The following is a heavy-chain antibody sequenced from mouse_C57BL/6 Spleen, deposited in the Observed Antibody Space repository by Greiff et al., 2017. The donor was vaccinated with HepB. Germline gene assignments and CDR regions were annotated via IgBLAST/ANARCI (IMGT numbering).Heavy chain of an antibody. CDR2: IDPENGDT. J-gene: IGHJ2*01. V-gene: IGHV14-4*01. CDR3: TTHFDY. Sequence: VHVKQSGAELVRPGASVKLSCTASGFNIKDDYMHWVKQRPEQGLEWIGWIDPENGDTEYASKFQGKATITADTSSNTAYLQLSSLTSEDTAVYYCTTHFDYWGQGTTLTVSS. CDR1: GFNIKDDY.